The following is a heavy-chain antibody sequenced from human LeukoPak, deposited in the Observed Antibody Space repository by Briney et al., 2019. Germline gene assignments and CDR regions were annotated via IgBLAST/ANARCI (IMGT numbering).Heavy chain of an antibody. D-gene: IGHD2-15*01. CDR3: ARHGGRHPFDY. Sequence: SKTLSLTCPVSGGSISSNSYYWGWIRQPPGKGLEWIGSIYYSGSTYYNPSLKSRVTMSVDTSKNQFSLKLSSVTAADTAVYYCARHGGRHPFDYWGQGTLVTVSS. V-gene: IGHV4-39*01. CDR1: GGSISSNSYY. CDR2: IYYSGST. J-gene: IGHJ4*02.